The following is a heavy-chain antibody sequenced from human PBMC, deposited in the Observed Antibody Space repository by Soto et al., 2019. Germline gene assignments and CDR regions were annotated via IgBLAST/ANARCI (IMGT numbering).Heavy chain of an antibody. CDR1: GYSFTTYW. CDR2: IHPGDSNI. Sequence: GESLKISCKASGYSFTTYWVAWVRQMPGKGLEWIGIIHPGDSNIKYSPSFRGQVTISADRSSSTAYLQWSSLKASDTAIYYCARHEESSSHSYGMDVWGQGTTATVSS. D-gene: IGHD2-2*01. CDR3: ARHEESSSHSYGMDV. J-gene: IGHJ6*02. V-gene: IGHV5-51*01.